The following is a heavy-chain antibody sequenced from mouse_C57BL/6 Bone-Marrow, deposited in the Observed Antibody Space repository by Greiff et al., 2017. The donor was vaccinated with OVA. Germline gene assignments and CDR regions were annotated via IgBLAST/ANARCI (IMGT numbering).Heavy chain of an antibody. CDR1: GYAFTNYL. Sequence: VQLQQSGAELVRPGTSVKVSCKASGYAFTNYLIEWVKQRPGQGLEWIGVINPGSGGTNYNEKFKGKATLTADKSSSTAYMQLSSLTSEDSAVYFCARLYYYGSSPLDYWGQGTTLTVSS. CDR3: ARLYYYGSSPLDY. D-gene: IGHD1-1*01. J-gene: IGHJ2*01. CDR2: INPGSGGT. V-gene: IGHV1-54*01.